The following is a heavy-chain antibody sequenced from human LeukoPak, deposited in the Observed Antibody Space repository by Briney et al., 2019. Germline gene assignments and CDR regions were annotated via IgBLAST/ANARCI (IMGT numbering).Heavy chain of an antibody. V-gene: IGHV3-48*04. CDR3: ARAPRKNPFDY. Sequence: GGSLRLSCAASGFTFSSYWMHWVRQAPGKGLEWVSYISSSGSTIYYADSVKGRFTISRDNAKNSLYLQMNSLRAEDTAVYYCARAPRKNPFDYWGQGTLVTVSS. J-gene: IGHJ4*02. D-gene: IGHD1-14*01. CDR1: GFTFSSYW. CDR2: ISSSGSTI.